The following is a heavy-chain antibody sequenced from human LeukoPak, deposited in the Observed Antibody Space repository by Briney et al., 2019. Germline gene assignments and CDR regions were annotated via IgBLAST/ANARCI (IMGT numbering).Heavy chain of an antibody. CDR3: AKDRYSSSWYGWFDP. CDR1: RFTFSTYA. V-gene: IGHV3-30*18. CDR2: ISYDGINQ. D-gene: IGHD6-13*01. Sequence: PGRSLRLSCAASRFTFSTYAMHSVRPALRQGLGWGAVISYDGINQHYAHSPKGRCIISRDNSKNTLYLQMNSLRAEDTAVYYCAKDRYSSSWYGWFDPWGQGTLVTVSS. J-gene: IGHJ5*02.